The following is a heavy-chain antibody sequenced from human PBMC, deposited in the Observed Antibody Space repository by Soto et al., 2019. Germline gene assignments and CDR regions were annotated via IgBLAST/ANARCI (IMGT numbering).Heavy chain of an antibody. Sequence: SETLSLTCTVSGGSISSYYWSWIRQPPGKGLEWIGYIYYSGSTNYNPSLKSRVTISVDTSKNRFSLKLSSVTAADTAVYYCASIGDVDTAMGAFDYWGQGTLVTVSS. D-gene: IGHD5-18*01. CDR3: ASIGDVDTAMGAFDY. CDR1: GGSISSYY. V-gene: IGHV4-59*01. CDR2: IYYSGST. J-gene: IGHJ4*02.